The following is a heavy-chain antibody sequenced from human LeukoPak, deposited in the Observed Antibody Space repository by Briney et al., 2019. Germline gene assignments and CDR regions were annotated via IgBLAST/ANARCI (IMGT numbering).Heavy chain of an antibody. CDR3: ARGLWDTYYYDSSGYYNWFDP. CDR2: IKQDGSEK. CDR1: GFTFSSYS. V-gene: IGHV3-7*01. D-gene: IGHD3-22*01. Sequence: PGGSLRLSCAASGFTFSSYSMNWVRQAPGKGLEWVANIKQDGSEKYYVDPVKGRFTISRDNAKNSLYLQMNSLRAEDTAVYYCARGLWDTYYYDSSGYYNWFDPWGQGTLVTVSS. J-gene: IGHJ5*02.